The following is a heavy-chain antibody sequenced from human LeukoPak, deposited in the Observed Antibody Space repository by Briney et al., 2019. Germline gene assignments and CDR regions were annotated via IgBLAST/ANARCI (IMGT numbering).Heavy chain of an antibody. CDR1: GCSISSGDYC. V-gene: IGHV4-30-4*01. CDR3: ARGHRYCSGGSCYSVNWFDP. CDR2: IYYSGSI. J-gene: IGHJ5*02. D-gene: IGHD2-15*01. Sequence: SQTLSLTCTVPGCSISSGDYCWSWIRQPPWKFLEWIGYIYYSGSIYYNPSLKSRVTISVDTSKNQFSLKLSSVTAADTVVYYCARGHRYCSGGSCYSVNWFDPWGQGTLVTVSS.